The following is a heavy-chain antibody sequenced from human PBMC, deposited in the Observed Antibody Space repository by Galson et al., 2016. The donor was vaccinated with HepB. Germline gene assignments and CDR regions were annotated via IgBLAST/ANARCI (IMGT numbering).Heavy chain of an antibody. V-gene: IGHV3-30*03. Sequence: SLRLSCATSGFTFRDYFMHWVRQAPGQGLEWVAIIPNDGGNEYYVDSVKGRFTISRDDSEKTLYLQVNGLRAEDTAVYYCARENWGTFDWWGQGTPVTVSS. D-gene: IGHD3-16*01. CDR1: GFTFRDYF. CDR3: ARENWGTFDW. J-gene: IGHJ4*02. CDR2: IPNDGGNE.